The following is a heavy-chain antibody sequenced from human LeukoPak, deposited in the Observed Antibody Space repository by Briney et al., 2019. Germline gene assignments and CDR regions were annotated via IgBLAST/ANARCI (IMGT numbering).Heavy chain of an antibody. CDR1: GFTFSSYW. D-gene: IGHD3-16*01. V-gene: IGHV3-7*01. J-gene: IGHJ4*02. CDR3: ARDYIGGWNDH. CDR2: IREDGNEK. Sequence: GGSLRLSCSASGFTFSSYWMSWVRQTTGKVLECVAKIREDGNEKFYVDSVKGRFTISRDNAKNSVYLQMNSLRVEDTAVYFCARDYIGGWNDHWGQGTLVTVSS.